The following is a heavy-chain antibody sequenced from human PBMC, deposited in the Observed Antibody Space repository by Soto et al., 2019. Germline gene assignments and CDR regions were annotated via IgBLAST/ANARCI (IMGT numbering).Heavy chain of an antibody. CDR1: EYTFTKYW. CDR2: IYPGDSDV. CDR3: ARHGPLKTMLRGVPLDF. J-gene: IGHJ4*01. Sequence: GESPKISCEASEYTFTKYWIGWVRQMPGKGLEWMGAIYPGDSDVRYSPSFQGHVTISVDKSTNTAYLEWSSLKPSDTATYFCARHGPLKTMLRGVPLDFWGQGTRVTVSS. V-gene: IGHV5-51*01. D-gene: IGHD3-10*01.